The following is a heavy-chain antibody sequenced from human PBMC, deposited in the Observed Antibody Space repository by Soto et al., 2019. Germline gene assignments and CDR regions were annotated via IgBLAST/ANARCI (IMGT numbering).Heavy chain of an antibody. Sequence: ASVKVSCKASGYTFTSYGISWVRQAPGQGLEWMGWISAYNGTTNYAQKFQGRVTMTTDKSTSTAYMELRSLRSEDTAVYYCARDQIEMATTHVPSRYFDLWGRGTLVTVSS. D-gene: IGHD1-1*01. CDR1: GYTFTSYG. CDR2: ISAYNGTT. J-gene: IGHJ2*01. V-gene: IGHV1-18*01. CDR3: ARDQIEMATTHVPSRYFDL.